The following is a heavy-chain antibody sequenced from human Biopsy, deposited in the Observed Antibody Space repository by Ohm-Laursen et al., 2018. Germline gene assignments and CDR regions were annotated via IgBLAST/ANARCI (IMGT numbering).Heavy chain of an antibody. CDR2: MTPIP. CDR1: GYTFTSYY. J-gene: IGHJ4*02. Sequence: GASVKVSCKTSGYTFTSYYMHWVRQAPGQGLEWMGVMTPIPTYAQKFQGRLTLARDTSTSTVYMELSSLRSEGTAIYYCARRDSLDYWGQGTLVTVSS. CDR3: ARRDSLDY. V-gene: IGHV1-46*01.